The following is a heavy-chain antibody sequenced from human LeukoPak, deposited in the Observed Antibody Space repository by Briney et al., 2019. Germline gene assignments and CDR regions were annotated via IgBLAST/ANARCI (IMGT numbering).Heavy chain of an antibody. Sequence: GRSLRLSCAASGFTFSSYDMHWVRQAPGKGLEWVAVISYDGSTKYYADSVKGRFTISRDNSKNTLYLQMNSLRAEDTAVYFCAEGINHQWELLSEAPDYWGQGTLVTVSS. V-gene: IGHV3-30*18. D-gene: IGHD1-26*01. J-gene: IGHJ4*02. CDR3: AEGINHQWELLSEAPDY. CDR2: ISYDGSTK. CDR1: GFTFSSYD.